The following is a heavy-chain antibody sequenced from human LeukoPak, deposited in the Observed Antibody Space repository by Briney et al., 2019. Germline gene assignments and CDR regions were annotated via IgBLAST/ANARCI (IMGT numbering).Heavy chain of an antibody. Sequence: GASVKVSCKASGYTFTSYGISWVRQAPGQGLEWMGWISAYNGNTNYAQKLQGRVTMTTDTSTSTAYMELRSLGSDDTAVYYCARDLRIGGSLVDWFDPWGQEPWSPSPQ. CDR1: GYTFTSYG. J-gene: IGHJ5*02. CDR3: ARDLRIGGSLVDWFDP. CDR2: ISAYNGNT. D-gene: IGHD2-8*02. V-gene: IGHV1-18*04.